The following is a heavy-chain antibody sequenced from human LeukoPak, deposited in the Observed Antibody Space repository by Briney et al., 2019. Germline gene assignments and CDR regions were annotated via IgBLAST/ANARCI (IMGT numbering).Heavy chain of an antibody. V-gene: IGHV5-51*01. J-gene: IGHJ4*02. CDR3: ARRGIDGYNEIDY. CDR1: GGTFSNYA. D-gene: IGHD5-24*01. CDR2: IYPGDSDT. Sequence: ASVKVSCKASGGTFSNYAISWVRQAPGQGLEWMGIIYPGDSDTRYSPSFQGQVTISADKSISTAYLQWSSLKASDTAMYYCARRGIDGYNEIDYWGQGTLVTVSS.